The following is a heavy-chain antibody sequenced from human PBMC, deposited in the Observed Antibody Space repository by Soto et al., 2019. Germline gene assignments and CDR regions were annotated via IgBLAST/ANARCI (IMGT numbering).Heavy chain of an antibody. D-gene: IGHD3-9*01. CDR2: INHSGST. V-gene: IGHV4-34*01. J-gene: IGHJ6*02. CDR1: GGSFSGYY. CDR3: AREGVLRYFDWPRFVGRYYGLDV. Sequence: PSETLSLTCAVYGGSFSGYYWSWIRQPPGKGLEWIGEINHSGSTNYNPSLKSRVAISVDTSKNQFSLKLSSVTAADTAVYYCAREGVLRYFDWPRFVGRYYGLDVWGQGTTVTVSS.